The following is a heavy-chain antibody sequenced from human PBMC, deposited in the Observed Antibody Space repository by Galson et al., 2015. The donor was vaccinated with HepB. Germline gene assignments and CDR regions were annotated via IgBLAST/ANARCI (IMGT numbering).Heavy chain of an antibody. CDR2: ISYDGSKN. CDR1: GFNFSSYA. Sequence: SLRLSCAASGFNFSSYAIHWVRQAPGKGLEWVAVISYDGSKNYYADSVKGRFTISRDNSKNTLYLQMNSLRAEDTAVYYCAREEGIAAYFFDYWGQGTLVTVSS. CDR3: AREEGIAAYFFDY. V-gene: IGHV3-30-3*01. J-gene: IGHJ4*02. D-gene: IGHD6-13*01.